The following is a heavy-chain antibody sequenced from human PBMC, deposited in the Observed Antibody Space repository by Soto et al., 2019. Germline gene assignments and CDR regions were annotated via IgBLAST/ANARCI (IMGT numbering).Heavy chain of an antibody. CDR3: ARDPYSSWYLRDYYYGMDV. D-gene: IGHD6-13*01. Sequence: ASVKVSCKASGYTFTSYGISWVRQAPGQGLEWMGWISAYNGNTNYAQKLQGRVTMTTDTSTSTAYMELRSLRSDDTAVYYCARDPYSSWYLRDYYYGMDVWGQGTTVTVSS. CDR1: GYTFTSYG. CDR2: ISAYNGNT. V-gene: IGHV1-18*01. J-gene: IGHJ6*02.